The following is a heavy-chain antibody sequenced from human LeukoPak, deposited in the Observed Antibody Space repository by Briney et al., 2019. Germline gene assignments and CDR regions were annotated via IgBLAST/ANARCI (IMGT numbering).Heavy chain of an antibody. CDR1: GYTLTELS. CDR2: FDPEDGET. V-gene: IGHV1-24*01. Sequence: ASVKVSCKVSGYTLTELSMHWVRQAPGKGLEWMGGFDPEDGETIYAQKFQGRVTMTEDTSTDTAYMELSSLRSEDTAVYYCATRKDSSGYLRLRYYYYYMDVWGKGTTVTVSS. D-gene: IGHD3-22*01. CDR3: ATRKDSSGYLRLRYYYYYMDV. J-gene: IGHJ6*03.